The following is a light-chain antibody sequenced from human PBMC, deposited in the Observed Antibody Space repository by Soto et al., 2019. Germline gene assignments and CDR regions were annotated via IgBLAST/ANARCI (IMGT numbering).Light chain of an antibody. CDR3: CSYAGRYTWV. CDR2: DVT. V-gene: IGLV2-11*01. CDR1: SSDVGAYNY. Sequence: QSPLTQPRSVSGSPGQSVTISCTGTSSDVGAYNYVSWYQQHPGRVPKLVIYDVTKRPSGVPDRFSGSKSGNTASLTISGLQADDEADYFCCSYAGRYTWVLGGGTKLTVL. J-gene: IGLJ3*02.